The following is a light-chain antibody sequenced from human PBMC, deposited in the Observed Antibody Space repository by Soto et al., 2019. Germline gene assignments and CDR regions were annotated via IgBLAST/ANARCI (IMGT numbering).Light chain of an antibody. J-gene: IGKJ4*01. V-gene: IGKV3-20*01. CDR3: QQYGTSPLT. CDR2: AAS. CDR1: QSIRSDF. Sequence: EIVLTQSPGTLSLSPGERATLSCRASQSIRSDFLAWYQQKPGQSPRLLIYAASSRATGIPDRFSGSGSGTEFTLTIRRLETEDFAVYYCQQYGTSPLTFGGGTKVEIK.